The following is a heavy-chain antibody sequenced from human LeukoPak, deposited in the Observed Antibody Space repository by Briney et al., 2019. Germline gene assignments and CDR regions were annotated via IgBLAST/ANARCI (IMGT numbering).Heavy chain of an antibody. Sequence: NPSETLSLTCTVSGGSISSYYWSWIRQPPGKGLEWIGYVYYSGSTNYNPSLKSRVTISVDTSKNQFSLKLSSVTAADTAVYYCARHQGYYGSGSPRLFDYWGQGTLVTVSS. CDR1: GGSISSYY. D-gene: IGHD3-10*01. V-gene: IGHV4-59*08. CDR3: ARHQGYYGSGSPRLFDY. CDR2: VYYSGST. J-gene: IGHJ4*02.